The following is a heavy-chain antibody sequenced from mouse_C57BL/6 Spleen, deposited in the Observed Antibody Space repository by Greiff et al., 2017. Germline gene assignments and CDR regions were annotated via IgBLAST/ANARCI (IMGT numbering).Heavy chain of an antibody. CDR1: GYTFTSYW. J-gene: IGHJ2*01. CDR3: ARSAYYSNYELFDY. CDR2: IHPNSGST. Sequence: QVQLQQPGAELVKPGASVKLSCKASGYTFTSYWMHWVKQRPGQGLEWIGMIHPNSGSTNYNEKFKSKATLTVDKSSSTAYMQLSSLTSEDSAVYYCARSAYYSNYELFDYWGQGTTLTVSS. V-gene: IGHV1-64*01. D-gene: IGHD2-5*01.